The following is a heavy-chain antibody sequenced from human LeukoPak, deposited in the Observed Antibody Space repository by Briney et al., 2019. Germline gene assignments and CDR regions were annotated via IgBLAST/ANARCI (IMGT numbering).Heavy chain of an antibody. V-gene: IGHV3-74*03. J-gene: IGHJ5*02. CDR2: IHPDGSIT. D-gene: IGHD5-12*01. Sequence: PGGSLRLSCVGSRFTISKYWMHWVRQAPGTGLVWVSRIHPDGSITTYADSVKGRFTISRDNAENTLYLQMNSLRAEDTGVYYCAPQQAYSPYNWFDPWGRGTLVAVSS. CDR3: APQQAYSPYNWFDP. CDR1: RFTISKYW.